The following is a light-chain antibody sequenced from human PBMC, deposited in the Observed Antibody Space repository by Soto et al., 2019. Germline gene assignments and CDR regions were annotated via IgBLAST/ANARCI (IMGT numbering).Light chain of an antibody. J-gene: IGKJ2*01. CDR1: QSVSNSY. Sequence: EIVLTQSPGTLSLSPGERATLSCWVSQSVSNSYLAWYQQKPGQAPRLLIYEASSRATGIPDRFSGSGSGTDFTLTITRLEPEDFAVYYCQQYGSAPMYIFGQGTKLEIK. CDR2: EAS. V-gene: IGKV3-20*01. CDR3: QQYGSAPMYI.